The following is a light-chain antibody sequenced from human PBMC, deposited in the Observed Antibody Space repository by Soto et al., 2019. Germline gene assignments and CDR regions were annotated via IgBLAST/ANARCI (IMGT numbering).Light chain of an antibody. CDR1: QTLNSY. J-gene: IGKJ4*01. CDR3: QQHNGWPLT. CDR2: GVS. V-gene: IGKV3-15*01. Sequence: EIVMTQSPATLSVFPGERATLSCRASQTLNSYLAWYQQKPGQAPRLLIYGVSTRATGIPARFSGSGSGTEFTLAINNLQSEDSAVYYCQQHNGWPLTFGAGTKVEIK.